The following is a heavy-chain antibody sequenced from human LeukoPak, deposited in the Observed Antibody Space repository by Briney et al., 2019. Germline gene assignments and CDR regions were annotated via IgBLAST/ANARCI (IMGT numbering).Heavy chain of an antibody. CDR3: AKDRSCTNDICHGDFDY. V-gene: IGHV3-23*01. CDR2: ISGSGGST. D-gene: IGHD2-8*01. J-gene: IGHJ4*02. Sequence: PGGSLRLSCAVSGFTFSSYAVSWVRQAPGKGLEWVSSISGSGGSTYSADSVKGRVTISRDNSKNTRYLQMKSLRAEDTALYYCAKDRSCTNDICHGDFDYWGQGTLVTVSS. CDR1: GFTFSSYA.